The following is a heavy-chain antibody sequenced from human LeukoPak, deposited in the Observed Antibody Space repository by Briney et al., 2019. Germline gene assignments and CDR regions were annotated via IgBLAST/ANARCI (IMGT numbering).Heavy chain of an antibody. J-gene: IGHJ4*02. CDR2: INHSGST. CDR1: GGSFSGYY. Sequence: SETLSLTCAVYGGSFSGYYWSWIRQPPGKGLEWVGEINHSGSTNYNPSLKSRVTISVDTSKNQFSLNLSSVTAADTAVYYCAGYSSSWYRYYFDYWGQGTLVTVSS. V-gene: IGHV4-34*01. CDR3: AGYSSSWYRYYFDY. D-gene: IGHD6-13*01.